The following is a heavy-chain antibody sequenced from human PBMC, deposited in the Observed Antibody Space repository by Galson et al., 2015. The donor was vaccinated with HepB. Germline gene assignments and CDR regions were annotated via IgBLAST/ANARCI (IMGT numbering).Heavy chain of an antibody. D-gene: IGHD6-19*01. CDR1: GDSVSSNSAA. V-gene: IGHV6-1*01. Sequence: CAISGDSVSSNSAAWNWIRQSPSRGLEWLGRTYYRSKWYNDYAVSVKSRITINPDTSKNQFSLQLNSVTPEDTAVYYCARVAAVAGTDWYFDYWGQGTLVTVSS. J-gene: IGHJ4*02. CDR3: ARVAAVAGTDWYFDY. CDR2: TYYRSKWYN.